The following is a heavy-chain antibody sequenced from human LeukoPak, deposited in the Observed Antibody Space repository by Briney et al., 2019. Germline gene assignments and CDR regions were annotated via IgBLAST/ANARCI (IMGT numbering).Heavy chain of an antibody. CDR2: INHSGST. V-gene: IGHV4-34*01. CDR1: GGSFSGYY. Sequence: PSETLSLTCAVYGGSFSGYYWSWIRQPPGKGLDWIGEINHSGSTNYNPSLKSRVTISVDTSKNQFSLKLSSVTAADTAVYYCARGRITIFGEIIDYWGQGTLVTVSS. J-gene: IGHJ4*02. D-gene: IGHD3-3*01. CDR3: ARGRITIFGEIIDY.